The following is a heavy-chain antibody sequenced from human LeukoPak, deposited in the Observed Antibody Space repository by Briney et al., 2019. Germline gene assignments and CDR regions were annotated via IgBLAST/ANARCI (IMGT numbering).Heavy chain of an antibody. CDR3: ARGRAAAGTPVDY. J-gene: IGHJ4*02. Sequence: SETLSLTCTVSGGSVSSSSYYWRWIRQPPGKGLEWIGYIYYSGSTNYNPSLKSRVTISVDMSKNQFSLKLNSVTAADTAVYYCARGRAAAGTPVDYWGQGILVTVSS. CDR2: IYYSGST. V-gene: IGHV4-61*01. CDR1: GGSVSSSSYY. D-gene: IGHD6-13*01.